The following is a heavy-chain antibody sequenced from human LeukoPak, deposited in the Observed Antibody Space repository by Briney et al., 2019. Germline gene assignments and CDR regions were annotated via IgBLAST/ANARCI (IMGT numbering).Heavy chain of an antibody. D-gene: IGHD3-3*01. CDR2: FDPEDGET. CDR3: AREPLRSGNDFWDH. CDR1: RYTLTELS. V-gene: IGHV1-24*01. Sequence: ASVNVSCKVSRYTLTELSMHWVRQAPGKGLEWMGGFDPEDGETIYAQKFQGRVTMTEDTSTDTAYMELSSLRSEDTAVYYCAREPLRSGNDFWDHWGQGTLVTVSS. J-gene: IGHJ4*02.